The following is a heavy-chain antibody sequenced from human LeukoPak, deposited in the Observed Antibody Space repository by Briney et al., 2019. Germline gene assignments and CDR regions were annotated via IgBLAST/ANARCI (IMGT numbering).Heavy chain of an antibody. D-gene: IGHD3/OR15-3a*01. V-gene: IGHV3-48*01. CDR3: ARDDLGTSYFYYGMDV. J-gene: IGHJ6*02. CDR1: GFTFSSNS. CDR2: ISSSGSTI. Sequence: GGSLRLSCVGSGFTFSSNSMNWVRQAPGKGLEWVSYISSSGSTIYYAESVKGRFTISRDNAKNSLYLQMNSLRAEDTAIYYCARDDLGTSYFYYGMDVWGQGTTVTVSS.